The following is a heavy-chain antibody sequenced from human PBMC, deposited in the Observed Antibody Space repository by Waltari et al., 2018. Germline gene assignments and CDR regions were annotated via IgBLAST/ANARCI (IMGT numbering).Heavy chain of an antibody. CDR3: TLPWLSTPSFDY. Sequence: EVQLLESGGGLVQPGGSLRLSCAASGFTFSSYAMSWVRQAPGKGLEWVGRIKSKTEGGTTDYAAPVKGRFTISRDDSKNTLYLQMNSLKTEDTAVYYCTLPWLSTPSFDYWGQGTLVTVSS. CDR2: IKSKTEGGTT. J-gene: IGHJ4*02. D-gene: IGHD3-22*01. V-gene: IGHV3-15*01. CDR1: GFTFSSYA.